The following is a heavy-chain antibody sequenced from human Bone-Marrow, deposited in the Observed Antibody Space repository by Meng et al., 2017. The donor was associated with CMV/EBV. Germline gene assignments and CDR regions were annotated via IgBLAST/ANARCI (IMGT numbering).Heavy chain of an antibody. V-gene: IGHV4-4*02. CDR2: IYHSGST. J-gene: IGHJ6*02. D-gene: IGHD3-3*01. CDR1: GGSISSSNW. CDR3: ARTIFGVVITSVYYYYGMDV. Sequence: SETLSLTCAVSGGSISSSNWWSWVRQPPGKGLEWIGEIYHSGSTNYNPSLKSRVTISVDTSKNQFSLKLSSVTAADTAVYYCARTIFGVVITSVYYYYGMDVWGQGTTVTVSS.